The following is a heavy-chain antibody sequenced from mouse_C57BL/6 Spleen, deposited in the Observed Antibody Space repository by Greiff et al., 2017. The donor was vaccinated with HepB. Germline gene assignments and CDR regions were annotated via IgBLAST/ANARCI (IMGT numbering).Heavy chain of an antibody. CDR3: ARGGNWYYFDY. CDR2: ISSGSSTI. J-gene: IGHJ2*01. Sequence: EVKLMESGGGLVKPGGSLKLSCAASGFTFSDYGMHWVRQAPEKGLEWVAYISSGSSTIYYADTVKGRFTISRDNAKNTLFLQMTSLRSEDTAMYYCARGGNWYYFDYWGQGTTLTVSS. CDR1: GFTFSDYG. D-gene: IGHD4-1*01. V-gene: IGHV5-17*01.